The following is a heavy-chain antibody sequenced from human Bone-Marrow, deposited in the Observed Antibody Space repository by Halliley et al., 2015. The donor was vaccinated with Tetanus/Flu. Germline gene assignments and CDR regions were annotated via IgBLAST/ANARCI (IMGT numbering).Heavy chain of an antibody. V-gene: IGHV3-74*01. CDR2: INRDGSST. Sequence: VSRINRDGSSTTYAASVNGRFTISRDNAKNTLYLQMNSLRAEDTAVYYCVRDDCGSTSCFDYWGQGTLVTVSS. CDR3: VRDDCGSTSCFDY. J-gene: IGHJ4*02. D-gene: IGHD2-2*01.